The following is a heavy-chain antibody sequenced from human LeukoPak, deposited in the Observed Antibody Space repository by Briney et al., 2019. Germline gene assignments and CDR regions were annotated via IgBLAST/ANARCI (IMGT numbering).Heavy chain of an antibody. CDR2: IYSGGST. D-gene: IGHD3-22*01. CDR3: ASAPEGDYYDSSGYYWFDY. V-gene: IGHV3-66*01. J-gene: IGHJ4*02. Sequence: PGGSLRLSCAASGFTVSSNYMSWVRQAPGKGLEWVSVIYSGGSTYYADSVKGRFTISRDNSENTLYLQMNSLRAEDTAVYYCASAPEGDYYDSSGYYWFDYWGQGTLVTVSS. CDR1: GFTVSSNY.